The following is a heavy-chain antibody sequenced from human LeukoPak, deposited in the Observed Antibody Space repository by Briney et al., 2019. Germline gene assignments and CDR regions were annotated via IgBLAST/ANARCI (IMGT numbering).Heavy chain of an antibody. V-gene: IGHV3-20*01. CDR3: ARDFTMVRGAKGAFDI. CDR2: INWNGGST. D-gene: IGHD3-10*01. J-gene: IGHJ3*02. CDR1: GFTFDDYG. Sequence: PGGSLRLSCAASGFTFDDYGMSWVRQAPGKGLEWVSGINWNGGSTGYADSVKGRFTISRDNAKNSLYLQMNSLRAEDTALYHCARDFTMVRGAKGAFDIWGQGTMVTVSS.